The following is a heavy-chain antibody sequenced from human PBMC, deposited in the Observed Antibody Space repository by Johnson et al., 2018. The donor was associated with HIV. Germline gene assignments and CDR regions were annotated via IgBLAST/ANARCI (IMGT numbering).Heavy chain of an antibody. J-gene: IGHJ3*02. D-gene: IGHD3-3*01. V-gene: IGHV3-30*03. CDR2: ISYDGSNK. Sequence: QVQVVESGGGLIQPGGSLRLSCAASGFTFSSCGMHWVRQAPGKGLEWVAVISYDGSNKYYADSVKGRFTISRENSKNTLYLQMNSLRAEDTSVFYCARPPPYYDFWSGNYAFDIWGQGTMVTVSS. CDR3: ARPPPYYDFWSGNYAFDI. CDR1: GFTFSSCG.